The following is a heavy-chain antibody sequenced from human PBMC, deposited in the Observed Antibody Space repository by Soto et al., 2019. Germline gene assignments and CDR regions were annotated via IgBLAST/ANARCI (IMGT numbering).Heavy chain of an antibody. CDR3: ARDLEGYCSSTSCYKAYYYYGMDV. V-gene: IGHV3-48*03. J-gene: IGHJ6*02. Sequence: PGGSLRLSCAASGFTFSSYEMNWVRQAPGKGLEWVSYISSSGSTIYYADSVKGRFTISRDNAKNSLYLQMNSLRAEDTAVYYCARDLEGYCSSTSCYKAYYYYGMDVWGQGTTVTVSS. D-gene: IGHD2-2*02. CDR1: GFTFSSYE. CDR2: ISSSGSTI.